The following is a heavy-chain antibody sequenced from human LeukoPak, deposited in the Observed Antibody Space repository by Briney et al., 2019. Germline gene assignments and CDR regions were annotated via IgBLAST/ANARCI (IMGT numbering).Heavy chain of an antibody. V-gene: IGHV3-30*04. CDR1: GFTFSSYA. J-gene: IGHJ6*03. CDR3: ARDPAGNQNYYYYYYMDV. D-gene: IGHD6-13*01. Sequence: GGSLRLSCAASGFTFSSYAMHWVRQAPGKGLEWVAVISYDGSKKYYADSVKGRFTISRDNSKNTLYLQMNSLRAEDTAVYYCARDPAGNQNYYYYYYMDVWGKGTTVTVSS. CDR2: ISYDGSKK.